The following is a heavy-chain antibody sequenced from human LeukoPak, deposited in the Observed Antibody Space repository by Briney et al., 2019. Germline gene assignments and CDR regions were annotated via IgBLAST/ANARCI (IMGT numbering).Heavy chain of an antibody. CDR3: ARARNYYDSSDYYYEGDAFDI. V-gene: IGHV3-53*01. Sequence: GSLRLSCTVSGFTFISNSMSWVRQAPGKGLEGVSFIYSDNTHYSDSVKGRFTISRDKSKNTVYLQMNSLRAEDTAVYFCARARNYYDSSDYYYEGDAFDIWGQGTMVTVSS. CDR1: GFTFISNS. D-gene: IGHD3-22*01. J-gene: IGHJ3*02. CDR2: IYSDNT.